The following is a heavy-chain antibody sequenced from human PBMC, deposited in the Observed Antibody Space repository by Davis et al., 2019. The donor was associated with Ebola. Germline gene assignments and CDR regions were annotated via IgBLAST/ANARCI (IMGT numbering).Heavy chain of an antibody. CDR1: GFTFSDYY. Sequence: GESLKISCAASGFTFSDYYMSWIRQAPGKGLEWVSYISSSSSYTNYADSVKGRFTISRDNAKNSLYLQMNSLRAEDTALYYCAKDIGLGTDYYYGMDVWGQGTTVTVSS. CDR2: ISSSSSYT. V-gene: IGHV3-11*05. CDR3: AKDIGLGTDYYYGMDV. J-gene: IGHJ6*02. D-gene: IGHD5-18*01.